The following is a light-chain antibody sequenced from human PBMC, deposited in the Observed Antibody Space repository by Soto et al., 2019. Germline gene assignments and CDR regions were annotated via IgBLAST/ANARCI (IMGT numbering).Light chain of an antibody. J-gene: IGKJ5*01. CDR3: QQRSNWPHT. V-gene: IGKV3-11*01. Sequence: EIVLTKSPATLSVSPGERATLSCRASQSVSSCLAWYQHKPGQAPRLLIYDTSNRATGIPARFSGSGSGTDFTLTISLLEPEDFAVYYCQQRSNWPHTFGQGTRLEIK. CDR1: QSVSSC. CDR2: DTS.